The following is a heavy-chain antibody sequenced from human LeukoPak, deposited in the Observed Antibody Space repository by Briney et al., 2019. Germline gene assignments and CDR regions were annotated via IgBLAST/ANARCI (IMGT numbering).Heavy chain of an antibody. CDR1: GMTFRKYG. CDR3: ARAGIRELLQAFDI. Sequence: PGGSLRLSCAASGMTFRKYGFHWVRQAPGKRLEWVSSISSSSSYIYYADSVKGRFTISRDNAKNSLYLQMNSLRAEDTAVYYCARAGIRELLQAFDIWGQGTMVTVSS. V-gene: IGHV3-21*01. J-gene: IGHJ3*02. D-gene: IGHD1-26*01. CDR2: ISSSSSYI.